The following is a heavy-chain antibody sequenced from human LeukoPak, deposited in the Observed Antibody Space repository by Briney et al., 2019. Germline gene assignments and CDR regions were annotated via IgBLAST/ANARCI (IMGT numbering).Heavy chain of an antibody. CDR3: ATFPSITGTSRGY. CDR1: GFTFSSYA. D-gene: IGHD1-20*01. Sequence: PGGSLRLSCAASGFTFSSYAMSWVRQAPGKGLEWVSAISGSGGSTYYADSVKGRFSISRDNSKNTLYLQMNSLRAEDTAVYYCATFPSITGTSRGYWGQGTLVTVSS. J-gene: IGHJ4*02. V-gene: IGHV3-23*01. CDR2: ISGSGGST.